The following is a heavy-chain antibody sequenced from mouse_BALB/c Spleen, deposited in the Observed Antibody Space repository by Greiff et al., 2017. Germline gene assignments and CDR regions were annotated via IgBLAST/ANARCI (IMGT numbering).Heavy chain of an antibody. J-gene: IGHJ1*01. CDR1: GYTFTSYW. CDR3: ARYYYGNHWYFDV. V-gene: IGHV1-7*01. Sequence: VKLMESGAELAKPGASVKMSCKASGYTFTSYWMHWVKQRPGLGLEWIGYINPSTGYTEYNQKFKDKATLTADKSSSTAYMQLSSLTSEDSAVYYCARYYYGNHWYFDVWGAGTTVTVSS. D-gene: IGHD2-1*01. CDR2: INPSTGYT.